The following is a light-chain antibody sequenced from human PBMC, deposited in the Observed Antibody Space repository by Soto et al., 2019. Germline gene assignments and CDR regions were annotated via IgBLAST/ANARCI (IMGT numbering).Light chain of an antibody. V-gene: IGKV2-28*01. CDR2: LGS. Sequence: DIVMTQSPLSLPVTPGEPASISCRSSPSLLHSNGYNYLDWYLQKPGQSPQLLIYLGSNRASRVPDRFSGSGSGTDFTLKISRVEAEDVGVYYCMQALQTPPTFGQGTKVDIK. J-gene: IGKJ1*01. CDR1: PSLLHSNGYNY. CDR3: MQALQTPPT.